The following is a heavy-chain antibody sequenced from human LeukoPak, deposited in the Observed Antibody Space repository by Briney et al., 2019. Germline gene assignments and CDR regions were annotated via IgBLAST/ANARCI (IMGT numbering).Heavy chain of an antibody. CDR1: GFTFSSYA. D-gene: IGHD2-2*01. V-gene: IGHV3-23*01. CDR2: ISGSGGST. CDR3: AKDLTGGSTRVVPAANPFDP. Sequence: GGSLRLSCAASGFTFSSYAMTWVHQAPGKGLEWVSAISGSGGSTYYADSVKGRFTISRDNSKNTLYLQMNSLIVEDTAVYYCAKDLTGGSTRVVPAANPFDPWGQGTLVTVSS. J-gene: IGHJ5*02.